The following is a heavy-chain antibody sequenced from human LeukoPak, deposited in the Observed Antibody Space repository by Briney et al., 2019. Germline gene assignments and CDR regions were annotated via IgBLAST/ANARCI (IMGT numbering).Heavy chain of an antibody. CDR3: ARVAVAGLYIDY. Sequence: PSETLSLTCAVYGGSFSGYYWSWTRQPPGKGREWIGEINHSGSTNYNPSLKSRVTISVDTSKNQFSLKLSSLPAADPAVYYCARVAVAGLYIDYWGQGTLVTVSS. D-gene: IGHD6-19*01. CDR1: GGSFSGYY. J-gene: IGHJ4*02. V-gene: IGHV4-34*01. CDR2: INHSGST.